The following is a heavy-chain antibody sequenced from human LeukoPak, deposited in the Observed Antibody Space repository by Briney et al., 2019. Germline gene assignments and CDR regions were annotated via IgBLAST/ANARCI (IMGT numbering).Heavy chain of an antibody. V-gene: IGHV3-53*01. CDR1: GFTVSSNY. Sequence: GGPLRLSCAASGFTVSSNYMNWVRQAPGKGLEWVSVIYSGGSTYYADSVKGRFTISRDNAKNTLYLQMNSLRVEDTAVYYCARGGNSNSFDYWGQGTLVTVSS. CDR2: IYSGGST. CDR3: ARGGNSNSFDY. D-gene: IGHD3-16*01. J-gene: IGHJ4*02.